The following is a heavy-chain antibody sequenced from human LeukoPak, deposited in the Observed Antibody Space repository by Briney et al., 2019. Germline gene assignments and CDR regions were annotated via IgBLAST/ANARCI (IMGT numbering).Heavy chain of an antibody. V-gene: IGHV4-39*01. D-gene: IGHD2-2*01. CDR3: ARNVKVPHYYMDV. CDR2: IYYGGTT. Sequence: KPSETLSLKCIGASGSMSSSSYYWGWIRQSPGKGLERIGYIYYGGTTYYNPSLKSRVTIYVHRSKNQYSLKLSSVTAADTALYYCARNVKVPHYYMDVWGKGTTVTVSS. J-gene: IGHJ6*03. CDR1: SGSMSSSSYY.